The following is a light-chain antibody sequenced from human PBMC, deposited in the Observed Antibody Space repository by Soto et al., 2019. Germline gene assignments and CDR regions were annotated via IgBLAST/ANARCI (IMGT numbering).Light chain of an antibody. V-gene: IGKV3-15*01. CDR1: QSISSS. CDR2: GAS. Sequence: TVMTQSPATLSVSPGESATLSCRASQSISSSKLAWFQQNPGQAPRLLIYGASTRATDMPGRFSGRGAGAEFTLTISSLQSEDFAVYYCQQYRSWPRTFGQGTKVDIK. CDR3: QQYRSWPRT. J-gene: IGKJ1*01.